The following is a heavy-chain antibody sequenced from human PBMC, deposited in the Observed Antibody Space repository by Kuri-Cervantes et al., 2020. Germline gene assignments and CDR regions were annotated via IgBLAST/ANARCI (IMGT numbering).Heavy chain of an antibody. CDR1: GYTFTGYY. CDR2: ISAYNGNT. D-gene: IGHD3-16*01. V-gene: IGHV1-18*04. J-gene: IGHJ6*02. Sequence: ASVKVSCKASGYTFTGYYMHWVRQAPGQGLEWMGWISAYNGNTNYAQKLQGRVTMTTDTSTSTAYMELRSLRPDDTAVYYCARDHGDGYTLYYYYGMDVWGQGTTVTVSS. CDR3: ARDHGDGYTLYYYYGMDV.